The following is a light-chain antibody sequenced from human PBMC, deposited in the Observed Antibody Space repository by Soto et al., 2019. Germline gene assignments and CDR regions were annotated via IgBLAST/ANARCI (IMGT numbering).Light chain of an antibody. J-gene: IGLJ2*01. Sequence: QSALTQPPSASGSPGQSVTISCTGTSSDVGGYNYVSWYQQHPGKPPKLIIYEVSDRPSGVSNRFSGSKSGNTASLTISGLQTEDEADYYCCSYTSISTSAVFGGGTKLTVL. CDR2: EVS. CDR1: SSDVGGYNY. CDR3: CSYTSISTSAV. V-gene: IGLV2-14*01.